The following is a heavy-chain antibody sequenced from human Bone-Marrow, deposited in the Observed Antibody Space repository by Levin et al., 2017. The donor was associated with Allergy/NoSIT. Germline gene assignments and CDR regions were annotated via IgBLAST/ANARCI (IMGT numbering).Heavy chain of an antibody. CDR1: EFTSS. CDR3: AKGGVIQAYSFDS. Sequence: GESLKISCSASEFTSSMSWFRQAPGKGLEWVSAISVSSSFIFHADSVKGRFTVSRDNSKNTLYLQMNSLRPEDTAVYYCAKGGVIQAYSFDSWGQGTRVTVSS. D-gene: IGHD5-18*01. J-gene: IGHJ4*02. V-gene: IGHV3-23*01. CDR2: ISVSSSFI.